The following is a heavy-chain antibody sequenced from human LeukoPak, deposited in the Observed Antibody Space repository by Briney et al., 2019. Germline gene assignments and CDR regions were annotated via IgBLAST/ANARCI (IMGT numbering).Heavy chain of an antibody. V-gene: IGHV3-23*01. CDR3: AKAGMIVVVPAARTSYLRY. CDR2: IRGSGGST. D-gene: IGHD2-2*01. J-gene: IGHJ4*02. Sequence: GGSLRLSCAASGFTFSSYAMSWVRQAPGKGLEWVSAIRGSGGSTYYADSVKGRFTISRDNSKNTLYLQMNSLRAEDTAVYYCAKAGMIVVVPAARTSYLRYWGQGTLVTVSS. CDR1: GFTFSSYA.